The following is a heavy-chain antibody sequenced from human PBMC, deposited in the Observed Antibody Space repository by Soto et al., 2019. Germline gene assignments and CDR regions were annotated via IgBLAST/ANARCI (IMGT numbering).Heavy chain of an antibody. J-gene: IGHJ5*02. CDR3: ARDPYGSGSRFEP. Sequence: SETLSLTCTVSGGSISSYYWSWIRQPPGKGLEWIGYIYYSGSTNYNPSLKSRVTISVDTSKNQFSLKLSSVTAADTAVYYCARDPYGSGSRFEPWGQGTLVTVSS. D-gene: IGHD3-10*01. CDR1: GGSISSYY. CDR2: IYYSGST. V-gene: IGHV4-59*01.